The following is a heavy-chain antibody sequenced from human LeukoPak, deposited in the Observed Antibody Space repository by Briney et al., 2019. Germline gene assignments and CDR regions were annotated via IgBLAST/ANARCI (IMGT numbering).Heavy chain of an antibody. CDR3: ARTITIRGLIFDY. D-gene: IGHD3-10*01. Sequence: SETLSLTCAVSGGSTSSGGYSWSWIRQPPGKGLEWIGYIYNSGSTYYNPSLKSRLTISVDTSKNQFSLNLSSVTAADTAVYYCARTITIRGLIFDYWGQGTLVTVSS. CDR2: IYNSGST. CDR1: GGSTSSGGYS. J-gene: IGHJ4*02. V-gene: IGHV4-30-4*07.